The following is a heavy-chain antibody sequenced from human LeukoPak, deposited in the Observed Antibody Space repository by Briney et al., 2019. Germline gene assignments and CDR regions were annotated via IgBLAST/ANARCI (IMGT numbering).Heavy chain of an antibody. V-gene: IGHV4-4*07. CDR2: IFISGTT. CDR1: GASISPYY. D-gene: IGHD3-10*01. J-gene: IGHJ3*02. Sequence: SETLSLTCNVSGASISPYYWTWVRQPAGKGLEWIGHIFISGTTNYNPPLKSRVTMSLDTSKKHFSLELRSVTAADTAVYYCARESPSGRASDIWGQGTLVTVSS. CDR3: ARESPSGRASDI.